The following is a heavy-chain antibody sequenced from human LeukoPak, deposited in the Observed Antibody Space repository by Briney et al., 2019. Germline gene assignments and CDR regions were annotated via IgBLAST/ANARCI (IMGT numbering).Heavy chain of an antibody. J-gene: IGHJ6*03. Sequence: SETLSLTCTVSGGSISSYYWSWIRQPAGKGLEWIGHIYASGTTNYKPSLKSRVTVSVDTSKNQFSLKLSSVTAADTAVYYCARATYYYASGNYYYYMDVWGKGTTVTVSS. D-gene: IGHD3-10*01. CDR1: GGSISSYY. CDR3: ARATYYYASGNYYYYMDV. V-gene: IGHV4-4*07. CDR2: IYASGTT.